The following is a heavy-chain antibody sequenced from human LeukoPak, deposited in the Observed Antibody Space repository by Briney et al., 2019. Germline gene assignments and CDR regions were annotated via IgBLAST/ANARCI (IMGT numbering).Heavy chain of an antibody. D-gene: IGHD2/OR15-2a*01. V-gene: IGHV3-30*18. CDR2: ISFDGSNK. CDR1: GFTFGSYG. CDR3: AKALGPAPFARIDY. J-gene: IGHJ4*02. Sequence: GGSLRLSCAASGFTFGSYGMHWVRQAPGKGLEWVAVISFDGSNKYYGDSVKGRFTISRDNSKNTLYLQMSRLRAEDTAVYYCAKALGPAPFARIDYWGQGTLVTVSS.